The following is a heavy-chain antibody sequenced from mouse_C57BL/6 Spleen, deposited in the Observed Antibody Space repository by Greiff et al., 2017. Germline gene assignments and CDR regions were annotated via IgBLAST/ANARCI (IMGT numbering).Heavy chain of an antibody. CDR1: GYTFTSYW. J-gene: IGHJ3*01. CDR2: INPSNGGP. D-gene: IGHD1-1*01. Sequence: QVQLQQPGTELVKPGASVKLSCKASGYTFTSYWMHWVKQRPGQGLEWIGNINPSNGGPNYTEKFKSKATLAVDKSASTAYMQLSSLTSEDSAVYDCANAYYYGSSFWVAYWGQGTLVNVSA. V-gene: IGHV1-53*01. CDR3: ANAYYYGSSFWVAY.